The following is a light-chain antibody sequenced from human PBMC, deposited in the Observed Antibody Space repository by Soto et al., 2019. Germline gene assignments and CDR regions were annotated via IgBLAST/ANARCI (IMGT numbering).Light chain of an antibody. CDR2: GAS. V-gene: IGKV3-20*01. CDR3: QQYGSSSWT. CDR1: QSVSSSY. J-gene: IGKJ1*01. Sequence: EIVLTQSPGALSLFPGERAALSCRASQSVSSSYLAWYQHKPGQAPRLLIYGASSRATGIPGRFSGSGSGTEFTLTISRLEPEDFAVYYCQQYGSSSWTFGQGTKVEIK.